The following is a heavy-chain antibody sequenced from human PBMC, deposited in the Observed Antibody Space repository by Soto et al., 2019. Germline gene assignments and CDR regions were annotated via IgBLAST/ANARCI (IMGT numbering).Heavy chain of an antibody. J-gene: IGHJ4*02. CDR1: GFTFSSYS. D-gene: IGHD2-21*02. V-gene: IGHV3-21*01. CDR3: AREALYCGGDCHTPDY. Sequence: EVQLVESGGGLVKPGGSLRLSCAASGFTFSSYSMNWVRQAPGKGLEWVSSISSSSSYIYYADSVKGRFTISRDNAKNSLYLLMDSLRAEDTAVYYCAREALYCGGDCHTPDYWGQGTLVTVSS. CDR2: ISSSSSYI.